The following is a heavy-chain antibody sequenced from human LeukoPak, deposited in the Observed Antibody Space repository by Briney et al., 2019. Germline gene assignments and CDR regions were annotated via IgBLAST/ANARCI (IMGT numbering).Heavy chain of an antibody. V-gene: IGHV3-7*01. D-gene: IGHD5-24*01. CDR2: IKQYGSAK. Sequence: GGSLRLSCSASGFTFSSDWMSWVRQAPGKGLEWVANIKQYGSAKYYVDSVKGRFTISRDNAKNSLYLQMNSLRAEDTAVYYCARVSRDGYYYYYMDVWGKGTTVTVSS. J-gene: IGHJ6*03. CDR3: ARVSRDGYYYYYMDV. CDR1: GFTFSSDW.